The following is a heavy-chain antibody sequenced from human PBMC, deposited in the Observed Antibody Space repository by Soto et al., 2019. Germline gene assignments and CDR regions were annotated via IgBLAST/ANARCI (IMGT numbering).Heavy chain of an antibody. CDR2: IFPLTDIP. Sequence: QVQLVQSGTEVKKPGSSVKVSCKASGGTFRNYPINWVRQAPGQGLEWMGSIFPLTDIPDYAQNFQARITISADKSTSTAYMELSSMTSDDTAMYFCARGPLVVLNYFESWGQVTLVTVSS. J-gene: IGHJ4*02. CDR1: GGTFRNYP. CDR3: ARGPLVVLNYFES. V-gene: IGHV1-69*02.